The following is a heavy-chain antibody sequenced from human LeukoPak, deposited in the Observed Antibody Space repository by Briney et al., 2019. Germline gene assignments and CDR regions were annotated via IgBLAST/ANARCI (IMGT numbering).Heavy chain of an antibody. CDR1: GASISSGAYY. Sequence: PSQTLCLTCSVSGASISSGAYYWSWIRQPPGKGLEWIGSIYHSGSTYYNPSLKSRVTISVDTSKNQFSLKLSSVTAADTAVYYCARDPPTGGGNPYYFDYWGQGTLVTVPS. D-gene: IGHD4-23*01. CDR2: IYHSGST. V-gene: IGHV4-38-2*02. J-gene: IGHJ4*02. CDR3: ARDPPTGGGNPYYFDY.